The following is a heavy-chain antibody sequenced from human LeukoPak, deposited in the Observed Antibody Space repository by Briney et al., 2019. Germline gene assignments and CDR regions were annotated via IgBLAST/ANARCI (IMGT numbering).Heavy chain of an antibody. CDR3: ARDRAVVIFAY. J-gene: IGHJ4*02. CDR2: ISYDGSNK. CDR1: GFTFSSYA. V-gene: IGHV3-30*04. D-gene: IGHD3-22*01. Sequence: GGSLRLSCAASGFTFSSYAMHWVRQAPGKGLEWVVVISYDGSNKYYADSVKGRFTISRDNSKNTLYLQMTSLRAEDTAVSYCARDRAVVIFAYWGQGTLVTVSS.